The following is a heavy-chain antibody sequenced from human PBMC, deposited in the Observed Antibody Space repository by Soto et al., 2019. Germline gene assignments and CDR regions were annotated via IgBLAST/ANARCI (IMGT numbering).Heavy chain of an antibody. CDR1: GFTFSNAW. D-gene: IGHD3-10*01. Sequence: GGSLRLSCAASGFTFSNAWMSWVRQAPGKGLEWVGRIKSKTDGGTTDYAAPVKGRFTISRDDSKNTLYLQMNSLKTEDTAVYYCTTGSLRGFGEYIYYYYYMDVWGKGTTVTVSS. CDR2: IKSKTDGGTT. V-gene: IGHV3-15*01. J-gene: IGHJ6*03. CDR3: TTGSLRGFGEYIYYYYYMDV.